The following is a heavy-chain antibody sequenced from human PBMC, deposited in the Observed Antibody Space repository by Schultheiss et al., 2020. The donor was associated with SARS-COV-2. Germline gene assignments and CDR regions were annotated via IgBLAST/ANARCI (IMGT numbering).Heavy chain of an antibody. J-gene: IGHJ4*02. V-gene: IGHV4-34*01. Sequence: SETLSLTCAVYGGSFSDYYWSWIRQPPGKGLEWIGEINHSGSTNYNPSLKSLVTISVDTSKNQFSLKLSSVTAADTAVYYCARVASSWYHSIDYWGQGTLVTVSS. CDR3: ARVASSWYHSIDY. D-gene: IGHD6-13*01. CDR2: INHSGST. CDR1: GGSFSDYY.